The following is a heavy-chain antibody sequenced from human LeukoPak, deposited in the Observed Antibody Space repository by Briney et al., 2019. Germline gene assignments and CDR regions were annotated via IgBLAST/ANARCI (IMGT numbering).Heavy chain of an antibody. CDR2: IYPDDSNT. CDR1: GYKFTNYW. D-gene: IGHD2-2*01. V-gene: IGHV5-51*01. J-gene: IGHJ4*02. Sequence: GESLKISCKGSGYKFTNYWIVWVRQMPGKGLEWMGIIYPDDSNTRYSPSFQGQVTISVDKSFSTAYLQWNSLKASDTAMYYCALQPGYCSSASCSHFDFWGQGTLVTVSS. CDR3: ALQPGYCSSASCSHFDF.